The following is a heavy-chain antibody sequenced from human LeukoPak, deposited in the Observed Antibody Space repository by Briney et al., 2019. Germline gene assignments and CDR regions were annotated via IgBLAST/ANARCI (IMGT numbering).Heavy chain of an antibody. J-gene: IGHJ6*03. Sequence: VGSPRLSCAASGLTLSSDSMNCVRQAPGKGLEWVSYISGSIGIIYYADAVKGRFTIYRDNAKNSLYLQMNSLRAEDTAVYYCARRSEFGVLYYMDVWGKGTKVTVSS. CDR2: ISGSIGII. CDR3: ARRSEFGVLYYMDV. CDR1: GLTLSSDS. V-gene: IGHV3-48*01. D-gene: IGHD3-16*01.